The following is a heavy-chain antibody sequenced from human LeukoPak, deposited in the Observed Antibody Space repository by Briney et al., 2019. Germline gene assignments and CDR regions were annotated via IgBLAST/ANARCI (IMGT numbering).Heavy chain of an antibody. D-gene: IGHD3-10*01. CDR2: IIQNGDEK. Sequence: GGSLRLSCAAPGFTFNAYWMSWVRQAPGKGLEWVASIIQNGDEKNYVDSVKGRFTISRDNRKNLLYLQMSSLRAEDTAMYYCAGGDFYGSGRGLADKYFFNPWGQGTMVTVSS. CDR3: AGGDFYGSGRGLADKYFFNP. CDR1: GFTFNAYW. V-gene: IGHV3-7*03. J-gene: IGHJ5*02.